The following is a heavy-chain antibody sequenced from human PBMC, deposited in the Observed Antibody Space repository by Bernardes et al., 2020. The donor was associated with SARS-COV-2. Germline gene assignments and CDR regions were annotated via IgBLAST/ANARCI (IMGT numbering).Heavy chain of an antibody. V-gene: IGHV1-2*04. Sequence: ASMKVSCKASGYTFTGYSMHWVRQAPGHGLQWMGWINPNSGGTDYAQQFQGWVTMTRDTTISTAYMELSRLRSDDTAVYYCARGRALRAPYSSSWYGDAFDVWGQGTMVTVSS. CDR3: ARGRALRAPYSSSWYGDAFDV. CDR2: INPNSGGT. D-gene: IGHD6-13*01. J-gene: IGHJ3*01. CDR1: GYTFTGYS.